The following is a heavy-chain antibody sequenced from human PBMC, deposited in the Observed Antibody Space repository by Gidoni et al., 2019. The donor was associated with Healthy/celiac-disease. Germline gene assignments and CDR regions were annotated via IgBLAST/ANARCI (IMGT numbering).Heavy chain of an antibody. J-gene: IGHJ6*03. CDR2: ISGSGGST. Sequence: EVQLLESGGGLVQPGGSLRLSCAASGFTFSSYAMSWVRQAPGKGLEWVSAISGSGGSTYYADSVKGRFTISRDNSKNTLYLQMNSLRAEDTAVYYCAKRVNYDFWSGYPHYYYYYMDVWGKGTTVTVSS. D-gene: IGHD3-3*01. CDR3: AKRVNYDFWSGYPHYYYYYMDV. CDR1: GFTFSSYA. V-gene: IGHV3-23*01.